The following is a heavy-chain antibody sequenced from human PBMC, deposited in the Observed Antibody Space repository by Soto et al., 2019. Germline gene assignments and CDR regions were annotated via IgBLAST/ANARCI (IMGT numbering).Heavy chain of an antibody. J-gene: IGHJ5*02. D-gene: IGHD5-12*01. CDR3: AADIVATLADP. V-gene: IGHV1-8*01. Sequence: ASVKVSCKASGYTFTSYDINWVRQATGQGLEWMGWMNPNSGNTGYAQKFQERVTITRDMSTSTAYMELSSLRSEDTAVYYCAADIVATLADPWGQGTLVTVSS. CDR1: GYTFTSYD. CDR2: MNPNSGNT.